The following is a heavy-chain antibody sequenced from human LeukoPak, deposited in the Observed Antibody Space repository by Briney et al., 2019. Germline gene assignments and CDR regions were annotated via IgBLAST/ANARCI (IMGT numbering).Heavy chain of an antibody. V-gene: IGHV3-23*01. CDR2: ISGSGGST. CDR1: GFTFSSYA. J-gene: IGHJ5*02. CDR3: AKDTHIVVVPAAHDWFDP. Sequence: GGSLRLSCAASGFTFSSYAMSWVRQAPGKGLEWVSAISGSGGSTYYADSVKGRFTISRDNSKNTLYLQMNSLRAEDTAVYYCAKDTHIVVVPAAHDWFDPWGQGTLVTVSS. D-gene: IGHD2-2*01.